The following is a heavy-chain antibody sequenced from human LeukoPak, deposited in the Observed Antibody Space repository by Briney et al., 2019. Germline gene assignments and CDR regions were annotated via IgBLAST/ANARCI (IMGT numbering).Heavy chain of an antibody. CDR3: ARLGAAVAGKSFDY. CDR2: IIPIFGTA. J-gene: IGHJ4*02. Sequence: SVKVSCKASGGTFSSYAISWVRQAPGQGLEWMGGIIPIFGTANYAQKFQGRVTITADESTSTAYMELSSLRSEDTAVYYCARLGAAVAGKSFDYWGQGTLVTVSS. CDR1: GGTFSSYA. D-gene: IGHD6-19*01. V-gene: IGHV1-69*13.